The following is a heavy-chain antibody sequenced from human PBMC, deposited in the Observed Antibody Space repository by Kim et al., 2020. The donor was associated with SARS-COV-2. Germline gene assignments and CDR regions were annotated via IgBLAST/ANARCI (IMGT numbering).Heavy chain of an antibody. D-gene: IGHD3-10*01. J-gene: IGHJ4*01. CDR2: INHSGST. Sequence: SETLSLTCAVYGGSFSGYYWSWIRQPPGKGLEWIGEINHSGSTNYNPSLKSRVTISVDTSKNQFSLKLSSVTAADTAVYYCSRAPRGTMFRGLRVFDYWG. CDR1: GGSFSGYY. V-gene: IGHV4-34*01. CDR3: SRAPRGTMFRGLRVFDY.